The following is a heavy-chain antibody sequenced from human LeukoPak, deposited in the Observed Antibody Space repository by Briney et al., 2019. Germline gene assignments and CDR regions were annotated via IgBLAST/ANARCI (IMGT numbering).Heavy chain of an antibody. CDR1: GGSITTTNY. D-gene: IGHD1-26*01. Sequence: SGTLSLTCGVSGGSITTTNYRSWVRQSPGRGLEWIGEISLSGYTGFNPSLRGRVTMSLDESKNHLSLTLTSVTAADTAIYYCSRESGPYSPFGHWGQGILVTVTT. CDR2: ISLSGYT. CDR3: SRESGPYSPFGH. J-gene: IGHJ4*02. V-gene: IGHV4-4*02.